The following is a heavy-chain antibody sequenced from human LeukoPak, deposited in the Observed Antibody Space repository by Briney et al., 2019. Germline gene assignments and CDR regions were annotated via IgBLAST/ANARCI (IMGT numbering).Heavy chain of an antibody. CDR3: ARVVRYSSGPLTDLLPYYFDY. CDR2: GKARNGNT. V-gene: IGHV1-3*02. D-gene: IGHD6-19*01. Sequence: GSVKVSCKASGHTFTRYAMHWVREAPGQRVECMGWGKARNGNTKYLQEVQGRGTITRDTSASAVYMELSSMRSDDMAVYYCARVVRYSSGPLTDLLPYYFDYWGEGTLVTVSS. J-gene: IGHJ4*02. CDR1: GHTFTRYA.